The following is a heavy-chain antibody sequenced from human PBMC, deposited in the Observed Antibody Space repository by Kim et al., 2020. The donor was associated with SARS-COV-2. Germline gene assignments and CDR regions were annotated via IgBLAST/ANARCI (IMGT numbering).Heavy chain of an antibody. CDR3: AADPYCGGDCYSSHWYYYG. V-gene: IGHV1-58*01. D-gene: IGHD2-21*02. J-gene: IGHJ6*01. CDR1: GFTFTTSV. Sequence: SVKVSCKASGFTFTTSVVQWVRQARGQRLEWIGWIVVGSGNTKYAQKFQERVTITRDMSTSTAYMELSSLRSEDTAVYYCAADPYCGGDCYSSHWYYYG. CDR2: IVVGSGNT.